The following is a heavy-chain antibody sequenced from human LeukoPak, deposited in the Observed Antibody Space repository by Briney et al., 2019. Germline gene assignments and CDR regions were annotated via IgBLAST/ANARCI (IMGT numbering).Heavy chain of an antibody. CDR1: GYTFTSYG. V-gene: IGHV1-18*01. J-gene: IGHJ6*02. D-gene: IGHD2-2*02. CDR3: AREIRYCSSTSCYTQRYYYYGMDV. CDR2: ISAYNGNT. Sequence: GASVKVSCKASGYTFTSYGIGWVRQAPGQGLEWMGWISAYNGNTNYAQKLQGRVTMTTDTSTSTAYMELRSLRSDDTAVYYCAREIRYCSSTSCYTQRYYYYGMDVWGQGTTVTVSS.